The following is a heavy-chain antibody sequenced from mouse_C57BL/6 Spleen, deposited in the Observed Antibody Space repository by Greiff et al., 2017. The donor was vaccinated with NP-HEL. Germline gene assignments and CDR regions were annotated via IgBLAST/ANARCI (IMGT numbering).Heavy chain of an antibody. CDR3: TTRARGTGDY. D-gene: IGHD3-3*01. CDR2: IDPENGDT. CDR1: GFNIKDDY. V-gene: IGHV14-4*01. Sequence: VQLKESGAELVRPGASVKLSCTASGFNIKDDYMHWVKPRPEQGLEWIGWIDPENGDTEYASKFQGKATITAATSSNTAYLQLSSRTSEDTAVYYCTTRARGTGDYWGQGTPLTVAS. J-gene: IGHJ2*01.